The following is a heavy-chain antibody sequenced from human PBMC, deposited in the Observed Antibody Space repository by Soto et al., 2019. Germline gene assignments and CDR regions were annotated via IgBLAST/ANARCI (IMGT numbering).Heavy chain of an antibody. CDR1: GFTFSDYY. D-gene: IGHD1-7*01. J-gene: IGHJ4*02. CDR2: SRDKGNSYST. CDR3: TRSITATTSSDY. Sequence: EVQLVESGGGLVQPGGSLRLSCAGSGFTFSDYYIDWVRQAPGKGLEWVGRSRDKGNSYSTDYAASVKGRFTTSRDASKNSLFLQMNSLKTEDTALYYCTRSITATTSSDYWGQGTLLTVSS. V-gene: IGHV3-72*01.